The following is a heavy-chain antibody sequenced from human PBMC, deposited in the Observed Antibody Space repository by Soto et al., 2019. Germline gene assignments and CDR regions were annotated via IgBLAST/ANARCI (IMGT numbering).Heavy chain of an antibody. CDR1: GDIFDSLT. J-gene: IGHJ6*03. CDR2: IIPVLGMA. CDR3: ARELGGYAYLYYYYYMDV. D-gene: IGHD5-12*01. V-gene: IGHV1-69*08. Sequence: QVQLVQSGAEMKKPGSSVKVSCQASGDIFDSLTINWVRQAPGQGLEWMGRIIPVLGMANYAQKFQGRVTIIADKSTSTVYMELSSLTSEDTDVYYCARELGGYAYLYYYYYMDVWGEGTTVTVSS.